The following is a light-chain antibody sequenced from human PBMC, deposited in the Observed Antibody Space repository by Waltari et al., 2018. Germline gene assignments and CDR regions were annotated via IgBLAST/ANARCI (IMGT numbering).Light chain of an antibody. CDR1: QTIATF. J-gene: IGKJ2*01. V-gene: IGKV1-39*01. CDR3: QQSYGTPPYT. CDR2: AAS. Sequence: EIQLTQFPSSLSASVGDRVTITCRASQTIATFLNWYQQKPGRATKLLIYAASNLQSGVPSRFSGSGSVTEYTLTINSLQPEDFATYFCQQSYGTPPYTFGQGTRLEIK.